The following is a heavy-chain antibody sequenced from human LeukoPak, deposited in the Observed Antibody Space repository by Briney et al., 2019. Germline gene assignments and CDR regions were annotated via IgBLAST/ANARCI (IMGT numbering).Heavy chain of an antibody. V-gene: IGHV3-7*03. CDR3: ARGSFGSSGYYYVHYFDY. D-gene: IGHD3-22*01. J-gene: IGHJ4*02. Sequence: GGSLRLSCAASGFTFSSYWMSWVRQAPGKGLEWVANIKQDGSEKYYVDSVKGRFTISRDNAKNSLYLQMNSVRAEDTAVSYCARGSFGSSGYYYVHYFDYWGQGTLVTVSS. CDR1: GFTFSSYW. CDR2: IKQDGSEK.